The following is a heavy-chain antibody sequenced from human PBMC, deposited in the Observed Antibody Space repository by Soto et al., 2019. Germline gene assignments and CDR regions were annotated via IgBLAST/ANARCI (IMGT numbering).Heavy chain of an antibody. D-gene: IGHD3-22*01. CDR1: GGSISTRSPY. V-gene: IGHV4-39*07. J-gene: IGHJ4*02. CDR3: ARDLPNYYDSSGYYYGGPFDY. CDR2: INHSGNT. Sequence: SETLSLTCTVSGGSISTRSPYWGWIRQPPGKGLEWIGKINHSGNTYYNPSLKSRVTISVDTSKTQFSLKLSSVTAADTAVYYCARDLPNYYDSSGYYYGGPFDYWGQGTLVTVSS.